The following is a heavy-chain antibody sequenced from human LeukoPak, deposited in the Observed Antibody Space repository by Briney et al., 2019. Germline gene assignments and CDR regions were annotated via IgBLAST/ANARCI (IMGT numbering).Heavy chain of an antibody. J-gene: IGHJ5*02. CDR1: GYTFTGYY. CDR2: INPNSGGT. V-gene: IGHV1-2*02. CDR3: AKDSLTWGGNWFDP. Sequence: GASVKVSCKASGYTFTGYYMHWVRQAPGQGLEWMRWINPNSGGTNYAQKFQGRVTMTRDTSISTAYMELSRLRSDDTAVYYCAKDSLTWGGNWFDPWGQGTLVTVSS. D-gene: IGHD7-27*01.